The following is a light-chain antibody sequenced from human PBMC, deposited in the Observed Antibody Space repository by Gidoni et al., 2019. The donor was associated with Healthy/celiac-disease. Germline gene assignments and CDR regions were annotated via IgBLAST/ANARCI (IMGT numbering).Light chain of an antibody. CDR2: DVS. Sequence: QSALTHPASVPGSPGQSITISCTGTSSDVGGYNYVSWYQQHPGKAPKLMIYDVSNRPSGVSNRFSGSKSSNTASLTISGLQAEDEADYYCSSYTSSSTLVFGGGTKLTVL. CDR3: SSYTSSSTLV. V-gene: IGLV2-14*01. CDR1: SSDVGGYNY. J-gene: IGLJ2*01.